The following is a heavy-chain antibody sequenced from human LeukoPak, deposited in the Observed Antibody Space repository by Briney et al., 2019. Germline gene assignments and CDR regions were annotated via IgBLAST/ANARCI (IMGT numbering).Heavy chain of an antibody. Sequence: GGSLRLSCAASGFIVSNYYMSWVRQAPGKGLEWVSVIYSGGDIYYADSVKGRFTISRDNSKNTLYLQMNSLRAEDTAVYYCARGSFRGWYGFEYWGQGTLVTVSS. V-gene: IGHV3-53*01. J-gene: IGHJ4*02. CDR2: IYSGGDI. CDR3: ARGSFRGWYGFEY. CDR1: GFIVSNYY. D-gene: IGHD6-19*01.